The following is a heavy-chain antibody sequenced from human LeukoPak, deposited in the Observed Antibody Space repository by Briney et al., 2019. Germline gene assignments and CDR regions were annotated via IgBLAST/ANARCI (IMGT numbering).Heavy chain of an antibody. CDR1: GASISSSY. CDR3: ARRLYDSSGYYLDY. D-gene: IGHD3-22*01. CDR2: IYYSGSS. Sequence: SETLSPTCTVSGASISSSYWSWIRQPPGKGLEWIGYIYYSGSSSYNPSLKSRVTISVDTSKNQFSLKVSSVTAADTAIYYCARRLYDSSGYYLDYWGQGTLVTVSS. J-gene: IGHJ4*02. V-gene: IGHV4-59*01.